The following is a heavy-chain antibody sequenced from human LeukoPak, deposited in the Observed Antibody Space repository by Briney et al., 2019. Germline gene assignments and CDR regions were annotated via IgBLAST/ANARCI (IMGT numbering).Heavy chain of an antibody. D-gene: IGHD5-12*01. CDR3: ARVSGYDWESFYDY. J-gene: IGHJ4*02. CDR2: IYYSGST. Sequence: PSETLSLTCTVSGGSISSSSYYWGWIRQPPGKGLEWIGSIYYSGSTNYNPSLKSRVTISVDTSKNQFSLKLSSVTAADTAVYYCARVSGYDWESFYDYWGQGTLDTVSS. V-gene: IGHV4-39*07. CDR1: GGSISSSSYY.